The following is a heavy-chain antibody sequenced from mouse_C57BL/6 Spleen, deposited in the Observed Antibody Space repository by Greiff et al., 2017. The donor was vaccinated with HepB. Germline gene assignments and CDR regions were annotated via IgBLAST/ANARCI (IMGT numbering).Heavy chain of an antibody. V-gene: IGHV1-52*01. Sequence: VKLQQPGAELVRPGSSVKLSCKASGYTFTSYWMHWVKQRPIQGLEWIGNIDPSDSETHYNQKFKDKATLTVDKSSSTAYMQLSSLTSEDSAVYYCARGTAQEAFDYWGQGTTLTVSS. CDR2: IDPSDSET. J-gene: IGHJ2*01. CDR1: GYTFTSYW. CDR3: ARGTAQEAFDY. D-gene: IGHD3-2*02.